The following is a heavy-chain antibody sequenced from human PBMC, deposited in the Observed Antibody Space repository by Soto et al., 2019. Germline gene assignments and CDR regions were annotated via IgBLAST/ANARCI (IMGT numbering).Heavy chain of an antibody. CDR1: GGSISSGGYY. CDR3: ARLEWAIDSYGSGS. Sequence: QVQLQESGPGLVKPSQTLSLTCTVSGGSISSGGYYWSWIRQHPGKGLEWIGYIYYSGSTYYKPSPKSRVTVSVDTSKTQLSLKRSSVTAADTSVYYCARLEWAIDSYGSGSWGQGTLVTVSS. V-gene: IGHV4-31*03. J-gene: IGHJ5*02. D-gene: IGHD3-10*01. CDR2: IYYSGST.